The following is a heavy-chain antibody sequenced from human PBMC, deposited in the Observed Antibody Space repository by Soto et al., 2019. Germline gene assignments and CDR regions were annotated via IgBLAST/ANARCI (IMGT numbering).Heavy chain of an antibody. D-gene: IGHD2-15*01. Sequence: PSETLSLTCAVYGGSFSGFYWSWIRQPTGKGLEWIGTLYSSRDTYYNPSLKSRVTISADTSQNQFSLDLTSVTATDTAVYFCARHPGYCSGGSCNGQYTLDVWGQGTTVTVSS. V-gene: IGHV4-34*01. CDR3: ARHPGYCSGGSCNGQYTLDV. CDR2: LYSSRDT. CDR1: GGSFSGFY. J-gene: IGHJ6*02.